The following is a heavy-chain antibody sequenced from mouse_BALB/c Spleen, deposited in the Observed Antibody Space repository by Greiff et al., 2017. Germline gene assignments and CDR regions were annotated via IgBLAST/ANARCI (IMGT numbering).Heavy chain of an antibody. Sequence: EVKLVESGGGLVQPGGSRTLSCAASGFTFSSFGMHWVRQAPEKGLEWVAYISSGSSTIYYADTVKGRFTISRDNPKNTLFLQMTSLRSEDTAMYYCARDNYAMDYWGQGTSVTVSS. J-gene: IGHJ4*01. CDR2: ISSGSSTI. CDR1: GFTFSSFG. CDR3: ARDNYAMDY. V-gene: IGHV5-17*02.